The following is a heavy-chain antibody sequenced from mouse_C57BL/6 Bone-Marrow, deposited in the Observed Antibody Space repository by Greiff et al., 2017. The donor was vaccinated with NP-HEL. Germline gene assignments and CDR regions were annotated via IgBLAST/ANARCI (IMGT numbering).Heavy chain of an antibody. CDR2: INPGSGGT. CDR1: GYAFTNYL. D-gene: IGHD1-1*01. Sequence: QVQLQQSGAELVRPGTSVKVSCKASGYAFTNYLIEWVKQRPGQGLEWIGVINPGSGGTNYNEKFKGKATLTADKSSSTAYMQLSSLTSEDSAVYFCARVYYYGRGYFDVWGTGTTVTVSS. J-gene: IGHJ1*03. V-gene: IGHV1-54*01. CDR3: ARVYYYGRGYFDV.